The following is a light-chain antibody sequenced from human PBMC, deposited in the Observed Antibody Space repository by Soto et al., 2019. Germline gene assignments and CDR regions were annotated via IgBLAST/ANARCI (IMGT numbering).Light chain of an antibody. J-gene: IGLJ3*02. V-gene: IGLV3-21*04. CDR1: NIGSKS. CDR3: QVWDSSSDHPV. CDR2: YDS. Sequence: SYELTQPPSVSVAPGKTARITCGGNNIGSKSVHWYQQKPGQAPVLVIYYDSDRPSGIPERFSGSNSGNTATLTISRVEDGDEADYYCQVWDSSSDHPVFGGGTKLTVL.